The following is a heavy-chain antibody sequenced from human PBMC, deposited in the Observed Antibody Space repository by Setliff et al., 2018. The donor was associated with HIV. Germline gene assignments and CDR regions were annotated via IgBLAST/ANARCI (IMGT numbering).Heavy chain of an antibody. D-gene: IGHD6-13*01. CDR1: GGTFSNYA. V-gene: IGHV1-3*01. CDR3: ARPTGYSSSWYPLDAFDI. Sequence: ASVKVSCKASGGTFSNYAISWVRQAPGQSLEWMGWINAGNGNTKYSQNFQGRVTITRDTSASTAYMELSSLRSEDTAVYYCARPTGYSSSWYPLDAFDIWGQGTMVTVSS. CDR2: INAGNGNT. J-gene: IGHJ3*02.